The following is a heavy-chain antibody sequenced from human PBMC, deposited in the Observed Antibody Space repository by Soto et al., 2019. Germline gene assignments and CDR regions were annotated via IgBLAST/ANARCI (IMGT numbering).Heavy chain of an antibody. D-gene: IGHD2-2*01. CDR1: GFTFSSYT. Sequence: EVQLVESGGGAIQPGGSLRLSCVASGFTFSSYTFNWVRQAPGKGLEWISYFGGSAAYIYYADSVKGRFIISRDDAKSSLYLQMNSLRVEDTAVYFCVRDHAWAFDSWGQGTQVTVSS. CDR3: VRDHAWAFDS. J-gene: IGHJ4*02. V-gene: IGHV3-48*01. CDR2: FGGSAAYI.